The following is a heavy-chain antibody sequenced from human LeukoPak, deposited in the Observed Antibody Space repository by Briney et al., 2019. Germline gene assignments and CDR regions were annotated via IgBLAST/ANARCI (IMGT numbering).Heavy chain of an antibody. CDR2: IYPGDSDT. D-gene: IGHD6-13*01. CDR1: GYSFISYW. Sequence: RGESLKISCKASGYSFISYWIAWVRQMPGKGLEWMGTIYPGDSDTRYSPSFQGQVTISADKSISTAYLQWRSLTASDTAMYYCARPLVGTGYSSSWYFNYWGQGTLVTVSS. V-gene: IGHV5-51*01. J-gene: IGHJ4*02. CDR3: ARPLVGTGYSSSWYFNY.